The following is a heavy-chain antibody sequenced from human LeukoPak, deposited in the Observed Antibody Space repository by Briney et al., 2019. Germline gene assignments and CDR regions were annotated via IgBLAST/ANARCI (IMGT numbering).Heavy chain of an antibody. J-gene: IGHJ5*02. CDR3: ARIWLVRGEERFDP. CDR1: GDSISSGIDS. Sequence: PSETLSLTCVVSGDSISSGIDSWRWIRQPPGKGLEWIGHVFHRGSADYNPSLKSRVTISLDTSRNQFSLRLSSVTAADTAMYYCARIWLVRGEERFDPWGQGTLVTVSS. CDR2: VFHRGSA. D-gene: IGHD3-10*01. V-gene: IGHV4-30-2*01.